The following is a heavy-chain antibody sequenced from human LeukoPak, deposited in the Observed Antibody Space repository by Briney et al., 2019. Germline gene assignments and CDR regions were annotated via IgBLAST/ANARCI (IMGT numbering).Heavy chain of an antibody. CDR1: GGSISSTTHT. J-gene: IGHJ6*03. CDR2: IYNSDNT. Sequence: SETLSLTCTVSGGSISSTTHTWNWIRQPAGKGLEWIGRIYNSDNTNYSPSLQSRITISVDTSKNQFSLKMSSVTAADTAVYYCAKGLYESSGRYYYHIDVWGKGTAVTIS. V-gene: IGHV4-61*02. CDR3: AKGLYESSGRYYYHIDV. D-gene: IGHD3-22*01.